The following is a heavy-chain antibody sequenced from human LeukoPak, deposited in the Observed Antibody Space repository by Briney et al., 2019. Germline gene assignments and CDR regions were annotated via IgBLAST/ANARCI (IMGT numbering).Heavy chain of an antibody. CDR2: IDSDGSGT. J-gene: IGHJ3*02. V-gene: IGHV3-74*01. D-gene: IGHD2-2*01. CDR3: ARGGTSGAFDI. CDR1: GFTFSSYW. Sequence: GGSLRLSCAASGFTFSSYWIHWVRQAPGKGLVWVSRIDSDGSGTIYADSVKGRFTISRDNAKNTLYLQMNSLRAEDTAIYYCARGGTSGAFDIWGQGTLVTVSS.